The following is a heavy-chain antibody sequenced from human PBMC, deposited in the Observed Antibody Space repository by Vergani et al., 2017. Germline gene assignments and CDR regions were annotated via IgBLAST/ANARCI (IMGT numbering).Heavy chain of an antibody. J-gene: IGHJ3*02. Sequence: QVQLQESGPGLVKPSETLSLTCTVSGGSISSYYWSWIRQPPGKGLEWIGYIYYSGSTNYNPSLKSRVTISVDTSKNQFSLKLSSVTAADTAVYYCARGVVVPAAIGRAFDIWGQGTMVTVSS. CDR3: ARGVVVPAAIGRAFDI. D-gene: IGHD2-2*02. CDR1: GGSISSYY. V-gene: IGHV4-59*12. CDR2: IYYSGST.